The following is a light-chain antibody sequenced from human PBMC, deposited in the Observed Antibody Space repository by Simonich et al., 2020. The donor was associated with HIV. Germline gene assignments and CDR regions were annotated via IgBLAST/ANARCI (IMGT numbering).Light chain of an antibody. Sequence: DIQLTQSPSTLSASVGDRVTITFRASQSISSWLALYQQKPGKAPKLLIYKASSLESWVPSRFSGSVSGTEFTLTISSLQPDDFATYYCQQYNRYWTFGQGTKVEIK. V-gene: IGKV1-5*03. CDR2: KAS. J-gene: IGKJ1*01. CDR1: QSISSW. CDR3: QQYNRYWT.